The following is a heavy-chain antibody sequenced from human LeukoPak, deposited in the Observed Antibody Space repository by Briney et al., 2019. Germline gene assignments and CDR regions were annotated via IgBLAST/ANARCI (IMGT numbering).Heavy chain of an antibody. CDR2: IDPSGGST. CDR3: ARDFGEMPNY. D-gene: IGHD5-24*01. V-gene: IGHV1-46*01. CDR1: GYIFTRYY. Sequence: GASVKVSCKASGYIFTRYYMHWVQQAPGQGLEWMGIIDPSGGSTSYAQNFQGGVTMTRDATTNTVYLELSSLRSEDTAVYYCARDFGEMPNYWGQGTLVTVSS. J-gene: IGHJ4*02.